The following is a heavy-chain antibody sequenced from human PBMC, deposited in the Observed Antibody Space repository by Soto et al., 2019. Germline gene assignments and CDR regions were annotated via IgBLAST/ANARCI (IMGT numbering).Heavy chain of an antibody. V-gene: IGHV4-31*03. CDR3: ARDRCSGGSCFRFDP. Sequence: SSETLSLTCPVSGGSISSGGYYWSWIRQHPGKGLEWIGYIYYSGSTYYNPSLKSRVTISVDTSKNQFSLKLSSVTAADTAVYYCARDRCSGGSCFRFDPWGQGTLVTVSS. CDR1: GGSISSGGYY. CDR2: IYYSGST. D-gene: IGHD2-15*01. J-gene: IGHJ5*02.